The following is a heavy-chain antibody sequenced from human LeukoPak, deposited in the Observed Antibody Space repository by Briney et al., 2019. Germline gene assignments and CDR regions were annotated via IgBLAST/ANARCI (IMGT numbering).Heavy chain of an antibody. D-gene: IGHD5/OR15-5a*01. CDR3: AKGGLRVTDY. CDR1: GFTFSSYS. CDR2: ISSSSSTI. Sequence: GGSLRLSCAASGFTFSSYSMNWVRQAPGKGLEWVSYISSSSSTIYYADSVKGRFTISRDNGKNTLYLQMNSLRAEDTAVYYCAKGGLRVTDYWGQGTLVTVSS. J-gene: IGHJ4*02. V-gene: IGHV3-48*01.